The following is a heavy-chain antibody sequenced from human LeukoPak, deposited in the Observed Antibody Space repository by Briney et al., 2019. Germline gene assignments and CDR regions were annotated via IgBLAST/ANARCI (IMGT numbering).Heavy chain of an antibody. J-gene: IGHJ5*02. CDR2: FDPEDGET. CDR1: GYTLTELS. Sequence: PVASVKVSCKVSGYTLTELSMHWVRQAPGKGLEWMGGFDPEDGETIYAQKFQGRVTMTEDTSTDTAYMELSSLRSEDTAVYYCATETSGSYRRWFDPWGQGTLVTVSS. CDR3: ATETSGSYRRWFDP. D-gene: IGHD1-26*01. V-gene: IGHV1-24*01.